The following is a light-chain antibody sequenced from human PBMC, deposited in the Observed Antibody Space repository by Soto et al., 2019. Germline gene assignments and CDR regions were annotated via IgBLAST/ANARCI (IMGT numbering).Light chain of an antibody. J-gene: IGKJ4*01. Sequence: IQLTQSPSSLSASVGDRVTITCRASQDSTKYLAWYQQKPGKAPNLLIYDASTLHSGVPSRFSGSGSGTDFTMTVSGLEPEDFATDDGQQLSCYASTFGGGTKMEIK. CDR1: QDSTKY. CDR2: DAS. CDR3: QQLSCYAST. V-gene: IGKV1-9*01.